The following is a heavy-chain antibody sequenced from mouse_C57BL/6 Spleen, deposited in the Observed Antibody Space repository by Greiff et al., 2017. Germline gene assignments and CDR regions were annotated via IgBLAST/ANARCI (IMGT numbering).Heavy chain of an antibody. CDR2: IDPSDSYT. Sequence: QVHVKQPGAELVRPGTSVKLSCKASGYTFTSYWMHWVKQRPGQGLEWIGVIDPSDSYTNYNQKFKGKATLTVDTSSSTAYMQLSSLTSEDSAVYYCRYYGSSYWYFDVWGTGTTVTVSS. CDR3: RYYGSSYWYFDV. CDR1: GYTFTSYW. V-gene: IGHV1-59*01. J-gene: IGHJ1*03. D-gene: IGHD1-1*01.